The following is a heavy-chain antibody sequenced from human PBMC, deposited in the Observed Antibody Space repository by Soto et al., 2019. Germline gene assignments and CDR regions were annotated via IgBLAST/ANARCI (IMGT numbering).Heavy chain of an antibody. CDR3: ATSYGTGTQYYDFDY. CDR2: ISAYNGNT. V-gene: IGHV1-18*01. D-gene: IGHD1-1*01. CDR1: GYTFTSYG. Sequence: ASVKVSCKASGYTFTSYGISWVRQAPGQGLEWMGWISAYNGNTNYAQKLQGRVTMTTDTSTSTAYMELRSLRSDDTAVYYCATSYGTGTQYYDFDYWGQGTLVTVYS. J-gene: IGHJ4*02.